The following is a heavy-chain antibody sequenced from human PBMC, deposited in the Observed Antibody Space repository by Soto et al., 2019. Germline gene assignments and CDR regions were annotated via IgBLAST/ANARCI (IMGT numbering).Heavy chain of an antibody. J-gene: IGHJ6*02. Sequence: HPGGSLRLSCAASGFTFSSYAMSWVRQAPGKGLEWVSAISVSGGSTYYADSVNGRFTISRDNSKNTLYLQMNSLRAEDTAVYYCAKAYLTAYYYYYYRMDVWGQGTTVTVSS. V-gene: IGHV3-23*01. CDR3: AKAYLTAYYYYYYRMDV. D-gene: IGHD3-9*01. CDR2: ISVSGGST. CDR1: GFTFSSYA.